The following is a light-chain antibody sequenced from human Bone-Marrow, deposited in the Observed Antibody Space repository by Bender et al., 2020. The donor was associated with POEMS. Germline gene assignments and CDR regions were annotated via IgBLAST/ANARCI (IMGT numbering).Light chain of an antibody. Sequence: QSALTQPRSVSGSPGQSVTISCTGTSRDVGGYEYVSWYQQYPGKAPKLMIYDVTNRPSGVSNRFSGSKSGNTAYLTISGLQAEDEADYYCAAWEDSLNGWVFGGGTKLTVL. CDR2: DVT. CDR1: SRDVGGYEY. J-gene: IGLJ3*02. V-gene: IGLV2-14*03. CDR3: AAWEDSLNGWV.